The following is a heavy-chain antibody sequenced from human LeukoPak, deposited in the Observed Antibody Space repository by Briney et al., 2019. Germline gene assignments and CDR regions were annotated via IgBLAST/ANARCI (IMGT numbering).Heavy chain of an antibody. CDR3: ARDDKKGGYSYGYVY. Sequence: PSETLSLTCTVSGGSISSSSYYWGWIRQPPGKGLEWIGSIYYSGSTYYNPSLKSRVTISVDTSKNQFSLKLSSVTAADTAVYYCARDDKKGGYSYGYVYWGQGTLVTVSS. D-gene: IGHD5-18*01. CDR1: GGSISSSSYY. CDR2: IYYSGST. V-gene: IGHV4-39*07. J-gene: IGHJ4*02.